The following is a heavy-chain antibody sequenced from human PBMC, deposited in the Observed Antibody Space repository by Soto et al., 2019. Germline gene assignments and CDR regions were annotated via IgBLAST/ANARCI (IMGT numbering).Heavy chain of an antibody. CDR3: ARATTGRGGAFDI. J-gene: IGHJ3*02. V-gene: IGHV3-7*03. D-gene: IGHD1-1*01. CDR2: IKQDGSEK. CDR1: GFTFSSYW. Sequence: GGSLRLSCAASGFTFSSYWMSWVRQAPGKGLEWVANIKQDGSEKYYVDSVKGRFTISRDNAKNSLYLQMNSLRAGDTAVYYCARATTGRGGAFDIWGQGTMVTVSS.